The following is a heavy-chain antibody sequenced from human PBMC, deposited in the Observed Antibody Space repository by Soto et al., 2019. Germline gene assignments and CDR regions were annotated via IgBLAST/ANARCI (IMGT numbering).Heavy chain of an antibody. CDR3: ARNFRLAAGTSGWFDP. Sequence: SETLSLTCTVSGGSISSSSYYWSWIRQHPGKGLEWIGYIYYSGSTYYNPSLKSRVTISVDTSKNQFSLKLSSVTAADTAVYYCARNFRLAAGTSGWFDPWGQGTLVTVSS. CDR1: GGSISSSSYY. D-gene: IGHD6-13*01. J-gene: IGHJ5*02. V-gene: IGHV4-31*03. CDR2: IYYSGST.